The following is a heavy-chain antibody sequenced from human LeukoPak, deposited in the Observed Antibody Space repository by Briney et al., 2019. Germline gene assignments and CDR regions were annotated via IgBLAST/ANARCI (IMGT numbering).Heavy chain of an antibody. Sequence: SQTLSPTCTVSGGSISSGSYYWSWIRQPAGKGLEWIGRIYTSGSTNYNPSLKSRVTISVDTSKNQFSLKLSSVTAADTAVYYCARANAAVAGAVDYWGQGTLVTVSS. J-gene: IGHJ4*02. D-gene: IGHD6-19*01. V-gene: IGHV4-61*02. CDR2: IYTSGST. CDR3: ARANAAVAGAVDY. CDR1: GGSISSGSYY.